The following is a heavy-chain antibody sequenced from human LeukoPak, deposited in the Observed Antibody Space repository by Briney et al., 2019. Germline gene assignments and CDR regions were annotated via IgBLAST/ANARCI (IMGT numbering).Heavy chain of an antibody. Sequence: QAGGSLRLSCAASGFTFSSYAMNWVRQAPGKGLEWVSYISSSSSTIYYADSVKGRFTIPRDNAKNSLYLQMNSLRAEDSAVYICARLRSRWDETLSPGMDVWGQGTTVTVSS. D-gene: IGHD6-13*01. V-gene: IGHV3-48*04. J-gene: IGHJ6*02. CDR2: ISSSSSTI. CDR3: ARLRSRWDETLSPGMDV. CDR1: GFTFSSYA.